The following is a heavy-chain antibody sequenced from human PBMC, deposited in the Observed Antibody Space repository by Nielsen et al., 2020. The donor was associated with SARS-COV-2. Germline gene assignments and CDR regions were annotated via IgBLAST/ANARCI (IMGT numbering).Heavy chain of an antibody. Sequence: SETLSLTCTVSGGSISSGDYYWSWIRQPPGKGLEWIGYIYYSGSTYYNPSLKSRVTISVDTSKNQFSLKLSSVTAADTAVYYCARGHPRRFCSGGSCRSGYYYMDVWGKGTTVTVSS. CDR2: IYYSGST. D-gene: IGHD2-15*01. CDR1: GGSISSGDYY. CDR3: ARGHPRRFCSGGSCRSGYYYMDV. V-gene: IGHV4-30-4*01. J-gene: IGHJ6*03.